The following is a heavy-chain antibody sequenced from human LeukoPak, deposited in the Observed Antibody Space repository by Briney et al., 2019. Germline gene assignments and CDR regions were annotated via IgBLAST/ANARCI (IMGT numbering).Heavy chain of an antibody. D-gene: IGHD2-15*01. CDR3: ARFLGYCSGGSCYFDY. V-gene: IGHV1-2*02. Sequence: ASVKVSCKASGYTFTGYYMHWVRQAPGQGLEWMGWINPNSGGTKYAQKFQGSVTMTRDTSISTAYMELSSLKSDDTAVYYCARFLGYCSGGSCYFDYWGQGTLVTVSS. CDR2: INPNSGGT. J-gene: IGHJ4*02. CDR1: GYTFTGYY.